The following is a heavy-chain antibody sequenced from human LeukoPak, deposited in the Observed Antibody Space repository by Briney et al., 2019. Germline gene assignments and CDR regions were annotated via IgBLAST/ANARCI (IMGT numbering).Heavy chain of an antibody. J-gene: IGHJ4*02. Sequence: GGSLRLSCAASGFTFSGSAMHWVRQASGKGLEWVGRIRSKANSYATAYAASVKGRFTISRDDSKNTAYLQMNSLKTEDTAVYYCARASSGYQGDYWGQGTLVTVSS. CDR1: GFTFSGSA. CDR3: ARASSGYQGDY. CDR2: IRSKANSYAT. V-gene: IGHV3-73*01. D-gene: IGHD3-22*01.